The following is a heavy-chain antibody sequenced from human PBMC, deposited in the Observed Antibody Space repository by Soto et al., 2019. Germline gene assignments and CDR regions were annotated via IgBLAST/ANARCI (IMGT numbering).Heavy chain of an antibody. CDR1: GYSFTSYW. V-gene: IGHV5-51*01. Sequence: GESLKISCKGSGYSFTSYWIGWVRQMPGKGLESMGIIYPGDSDTRYSPSFQGQVTIPADKSISTAYLQWSSLKASDTAMYYCARTAAAGKYYYGMDVWGQGTTVTVSS. J-gene: IGHJ6*02. D-gene: IGHD6-13*01. CDR2: IYPGDSDT. CDR3: ARTAAAGKYYYGMDV.